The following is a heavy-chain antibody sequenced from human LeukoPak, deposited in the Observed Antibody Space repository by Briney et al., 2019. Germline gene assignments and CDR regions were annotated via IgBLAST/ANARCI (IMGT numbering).Heavy chain of an antibody. Sequence: SETLSLTCAVYGGSFSGYYWSWIRQPPGKGLEWIGEINHNGSTNYNPSLKSRVTISVDTSKKQFSLKLSSVTAADMAVYYCVTYYFDSSGPKKNYWGQGTLVTVSS. J-gene: IGHJ4*02. CDR3: VTYYFDSSGPKKNY. D-gene: IGHD3-22*01. CDR1: GGSFSGYY. V-gene: IGHV4-34*01. CDR2: INHNGST.